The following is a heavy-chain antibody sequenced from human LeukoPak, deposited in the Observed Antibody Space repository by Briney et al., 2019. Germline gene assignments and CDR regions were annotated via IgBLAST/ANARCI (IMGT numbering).Heavy chain of an antibody. CDR2: ISSSGSTI. V-gene: IGHV3-11*04. D-gene: IGHD2-2*01. CDR1: GFTFSDYY. J-gene: IGHJ4*02. Sequence: GGSLRLSCAASGFTFSDYYMSWIRQAPGKGLEWVSYISSSGSTIYYADSVKGRFTISRDNAKNSLYLQMNSLGDEDTAVYYCARVRVVPAGYFDTWGQGTLVTVSS. CDR3: ARVRVVPAGYFDT.